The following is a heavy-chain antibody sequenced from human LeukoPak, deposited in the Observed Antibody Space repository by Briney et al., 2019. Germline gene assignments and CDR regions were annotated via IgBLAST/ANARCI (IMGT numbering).Heavy chain of an antibody. V-gene: IGHV1-2*02. Sequence: ASVKVSCKASGYTFTGYYMHWVRQAPGQGLEWMGWINPNSGGTNYAQKFQGRVTMSVDTSKNQFSLKLSSVTAADTAVYYCARDRYYYDSSGSPFDYWGQGTLVTVSS. D-gene: IGHD3-22*01. J-gene: IGHJ4*02. CDR3: ARDRYYYDSSGSPFDY. CDR2: INPNSGGT. CDR1: GYTFTGYY.